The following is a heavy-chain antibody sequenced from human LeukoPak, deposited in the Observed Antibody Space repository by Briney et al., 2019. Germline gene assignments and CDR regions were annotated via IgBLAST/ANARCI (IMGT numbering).Heavy chain of an antibody. CDR3: AREGSLYNWFDP. D-gene: IGHD1-26*01. CDR1: GGTFSSYA. CDR2: IIPIFGTA. V-gene: IGHV1-69*13. Sequence: ASVKVSCKASGGTFSSYAISWVRQAPGQGLEWMGGIIPIFGTANYAQKFQGRVTITADESTSTAYMALSSLRSEDTAVYYCAREGSLYNWFDPWGQGTLVTVSS. J-gene: IGHJ5*02.